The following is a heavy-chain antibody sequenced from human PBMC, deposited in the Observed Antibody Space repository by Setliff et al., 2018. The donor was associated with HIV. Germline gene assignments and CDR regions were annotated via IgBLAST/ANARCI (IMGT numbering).Heavy chain of an antibody. D-gene: IGHD3-22*01. Sequence: ASVKVSCKASGGTFSSYAISWVRQAPGQGLEWMGIIIPSGGGTSYAQKFQGRVTMTRDTSTSTVYMELSSLRSEDTAVYYCARAPYYYDNSGYYYDWGQGTLVTVSS. CDR3: ARAPYYYDNSGYYYD. CDR2: IIPSGGGT. CDR1: GGTFSSYA. J-gene: IGHJ4*02. V-gene: IGHV1-46*01.